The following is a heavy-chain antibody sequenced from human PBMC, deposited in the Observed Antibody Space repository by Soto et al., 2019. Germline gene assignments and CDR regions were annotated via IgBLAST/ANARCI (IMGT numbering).Heavy chain of an antibody. CDR3: ARVDDTYGMDV. Sequence: SETLSLTCTVSGGSISSYYWSWIRQPPGKGLEWIGYIYYSGSTNYNPSLKSRVTISVDTSKNQFSLKLSSVTAADTAVYYCARVDDTYGMDVWGQGTTVTVSS. CDR1: GGSISSYY. V-gene: IGHV4-59*01. D-gene: IGHD3-9*01. CDR2: IYYSGST. J-gene: IGHJ6*02.